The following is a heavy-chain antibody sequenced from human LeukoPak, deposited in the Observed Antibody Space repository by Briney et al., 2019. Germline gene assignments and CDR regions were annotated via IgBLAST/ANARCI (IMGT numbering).Heavy chain of an antibody. Sequence: PGGSLRLSCAAPGFTLSSFWMSWVRQAPGKGLEWVANIKQDGNEKYYADSVKGRFTISRDNAKNSLYLQMNSLRAEDTAVYYCATIKVRANNYDTDGFEYWGQGTLVTVST. D-gene: IGHD3-10*01. CDR2: IKQDGNEK. V-gene: IGHV3-7*05. CDR1: GFTLSSFW. CDR3: ATIKVRANNYDTDGFEY. J-gene: IGHJ4*02.